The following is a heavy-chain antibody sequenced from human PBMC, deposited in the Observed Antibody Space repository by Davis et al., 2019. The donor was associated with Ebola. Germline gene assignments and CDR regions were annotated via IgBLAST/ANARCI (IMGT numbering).Heavy chain of an antibody. CDR1: GFTFSNYS. CDR3: ARDVGYCSGGSCYSLYYYGMDV. Sequence: GESLKISCAASGFTFSNYSMNWVRQAPGKGLEWVSSISSSSSYIYYADSVKGRFTISRDNAKNSLYLQMNSLRDEDTAVYYCARDVGYCSGGSCYSLYYYGMDVWGQGTTVTVSS. J-gene: IGHJ6*02. CDR2: ISSSSSYI. D-gene: IGHD2-15*01. V-gene: IGHV3-21*01.